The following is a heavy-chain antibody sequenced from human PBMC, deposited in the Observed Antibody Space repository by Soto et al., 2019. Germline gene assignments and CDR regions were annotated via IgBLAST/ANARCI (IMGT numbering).Heavy chain of an antibody. V-gene: IGHV3-23*01. Sequence: GGSLRLSCAASGFTFSSYAMSWVRQAPGKGLEWVSAFSGSGGSTYYADSVKGRFTISRDNSKNTLYLQMNSLRAEDTAVYYCAKSTVKAVAAAGLYFFDYWGQGSLVTVSS. CDR2: FSGSGGST. J-gene: IGHJ4*02. CDR1: GFTFSSYA. D-gene: IGHD6-13*01. CDR3: AKSTVKAVAAAGLYFFDY.